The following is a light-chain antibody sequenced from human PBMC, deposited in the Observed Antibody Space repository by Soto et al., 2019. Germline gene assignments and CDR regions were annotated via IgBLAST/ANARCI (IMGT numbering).Light chain of an antibody. J-gene: IGKJ2*01. CDR3: QQSNQSPYS. CDR2: GAS. CDR1: QSVSSN. V-gene: IGKV3-15*01. Sequence: IVMTQSPATLSVSPGERATLSCRASQSVSSNLAWYQHKPGQAPRLLFYGASTRAAGIPARFSGGGSGKECTLTISGLESYYFAVYCCQQSNQSPYSFGRGTELEI.